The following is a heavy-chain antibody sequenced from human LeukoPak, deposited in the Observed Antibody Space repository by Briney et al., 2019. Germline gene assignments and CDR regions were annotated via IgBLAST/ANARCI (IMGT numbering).Heavy chain of an antibody. V-gene: IGHV3-7*01. CDR2: IKQDGSEK. CDR1: GFTFSSYW. J-gene: IGHJ3*02. CDR3: ARGGRIGSPYAFGI. D-gene: IGHD6-6*01. Sequence: GGSLRLSCAASGFTFSSYWMSWVRQAPGKGLEWVANIKQDGSEKYYVDSVKGRFTISRDNAKNSLYLQMNSLRAEDTAVYYCARGGRIGSPYAFGIWGQGTMVTVSS.